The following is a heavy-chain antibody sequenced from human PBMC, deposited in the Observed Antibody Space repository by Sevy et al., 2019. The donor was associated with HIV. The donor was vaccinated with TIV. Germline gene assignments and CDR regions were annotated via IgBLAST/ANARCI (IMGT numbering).Heavy chain of an antibody. CDR3: ASQYYDFWSGYHRNYYYYMDV. V-gene: IGHV4-39*01. CDR1: GGSISSSSYY. Sequence: SEILSLTCTVSGGSISSSSYYWGWIRQPPGKGLEWIGSIYYSGSTYDNSSLKSRVTISVDTSKNQFSLKLGSVTAADTAVYYCASQYYDFWSGYHRNYYYYMDVWGKGTTVTVSS. CDR2: IYYSGST. D-gene: IGHD3-3*01. J-gene: IGHJ6*03.